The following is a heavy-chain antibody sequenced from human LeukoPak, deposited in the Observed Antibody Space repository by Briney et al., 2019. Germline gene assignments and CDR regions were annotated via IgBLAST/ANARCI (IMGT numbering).Heavy chain of an antibody. J-gene: IGHJ4*02. CDR2: IFSHDEK. V-gene: IGHV2-26*01. CDR3: ARGVRYYDFWSGYRLIDY. Sequence: ESGPTLVKPTETLTLTCTVSGFSLSNARMGVSWIRQPPGKALEWLSHIFSHDEKSYSTSLKSRLTISKDTSKSQVVLTMTNMDPVDTATYYCARGVRYYDFWSGYRLIDYWGQGTLVTVSS. CDR1: GFSLSNARMG. D-gene: IGHD3-3*01.